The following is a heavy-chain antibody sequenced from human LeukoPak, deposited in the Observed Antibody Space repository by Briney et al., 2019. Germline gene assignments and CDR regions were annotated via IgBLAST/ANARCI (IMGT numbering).Heavy chain of an antibody. CDR2: ICSGGTT. CDR3: AIPHYDDAFDI. V-gene: IGHV3-66*02. J-gene: IGHJ3*02. Sequence: GGSLRLSCVTPGFTVTSNYMSRVRQAPGKGLEWVSTICSGGTTYYADSVKGRFTISRDNSKNTLSLQMNSLRPEDTAVYYCAIPHYDDAFDIWGQGTMVTVSS. D-gene: IGHD3-16*01. CDR1: GFTVTSNY.